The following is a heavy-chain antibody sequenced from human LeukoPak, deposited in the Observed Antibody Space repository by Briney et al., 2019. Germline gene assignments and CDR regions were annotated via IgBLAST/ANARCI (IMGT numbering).Heavy chain of an antibody. D-gene: IGHD3-22*01. Sequence: RASVKVSCKASGGTFSSYAISWVRQAPGQGLEWMGGIIPIFGTANYAQKFQGRVTITADESTSTAYMELSSLRSEDTAVYYCARAGRYYDSSDYEVVDYWGQGTLVTVSS. CDR2: IIPIFGTA. CDR3: ARAGRYYDSSDYEVVDY. J-gene: IGHJ4*02. CDR1: GGTFSSYA. V-gene: IGHV1-69*13.